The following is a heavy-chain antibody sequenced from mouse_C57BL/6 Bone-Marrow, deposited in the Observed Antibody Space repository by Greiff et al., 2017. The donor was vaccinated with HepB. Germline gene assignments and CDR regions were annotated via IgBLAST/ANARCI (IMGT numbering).Heavy chain of an antibody. Sequence: EVQLVESGGGLVQPGGSLKLSCAASGFTFSDYYMYWVRQTPEKRLEWVAYISNGGGSTYYPDTVKGRFTISRDKANNTLYLQMSRLKSEDTAMYYCARHIFCYYGSSYDPGAMDYWGQGTSVTVSS. CDR2: ISNGGGST. V-gene: IGHV5-12*01. J-gene: IGHJ4*01. CDR1: GFTFSDYY. D-gene: IGHD1-1*01. CDR3: ARHIFCYYGSSYDPGAMDY.